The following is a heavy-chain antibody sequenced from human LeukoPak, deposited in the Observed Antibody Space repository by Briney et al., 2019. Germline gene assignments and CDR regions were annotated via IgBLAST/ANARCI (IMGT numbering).Heavy chain of an antibody. J-gene: IGHJ5*02. CDR2: ISSSGSTI. V-gene: IGHV3-48*03. Sequence: GGSLRLSCAASGFTFSSYEMNWVRQAPGKGLEWVSYISSSGSTIYYADSVKVRFTISRDNAKNLLYLQMNSLRAEDTDVYYCARENYYGSGSYRAGAGNWFDPWGQGTLVTVSS. D-gene: IGHD3-10*01. CDR3: ARENYYGSGSYRAGAGNWFDP. CDR1: GFTFSSYE.